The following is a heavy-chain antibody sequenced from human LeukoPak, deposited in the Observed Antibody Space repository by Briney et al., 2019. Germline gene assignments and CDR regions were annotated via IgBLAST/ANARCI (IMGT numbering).Heavy chain of an antibody. CDR3: AKPHEIDSVTPTFDY. J-gene: IGHJ4*02. Sequence: PGRSLRLSCAASGFTFSSYAMHWVRQAPGKGLEWVAVISYDGSNKYYADSVKGRFTISRDNSKNTLYLQMNSLRAEDTAVYYCAKPHEIDSVTPTFDYWGQGTLVTVSS. D-gene: IGHD4-23*01. V-gene: IGHV3-30-3*02. CDR1: GFTFSSYA. CDR2: ISYDGSNK.